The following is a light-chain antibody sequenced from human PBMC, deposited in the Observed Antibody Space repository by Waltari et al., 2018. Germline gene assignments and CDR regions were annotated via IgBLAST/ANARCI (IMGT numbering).Light chain of an antibody. J-gene: IGKJ4*01. Sequence: EVVLTQSPATLSLSPGDRATLSCRASQSVGRSLSWYQQKPGQPPRLLIYDASTMATGIPARISGSGSGTDFTLTIGSLESEDFAVYFCLQRSNWPPTFGGGTTVEIK. CDR1: QSVGRS. V-gene: IGKV3-11*01. CDR2: DAS. CDR3: LQRSNWPPT.